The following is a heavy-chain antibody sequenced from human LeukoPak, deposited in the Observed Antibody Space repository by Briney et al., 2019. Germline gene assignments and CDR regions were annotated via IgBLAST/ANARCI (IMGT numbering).Heavy chain of an antibody. Sequence: AGGSLRLSCATSGFTVSSSFMSWVRQAPGKGLEWVSIIYGGGTTFYADSVKGRFTISRDNSDHTLYLQMNTLRAEDAAVYYCARSDSSTWAYFFDYWGQGTLVAVSS. D-gene: IGHD3-22*01. J-gene: IGHJ4*02. V-gene: IGHV3-53*01. CDR1: GFTVSSSF. CDR3: ARSDSSTWAYFFDY. CDR2: IYGGGTT.